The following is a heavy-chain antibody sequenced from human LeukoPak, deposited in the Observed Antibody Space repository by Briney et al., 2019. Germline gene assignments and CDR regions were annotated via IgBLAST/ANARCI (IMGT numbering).Heavy chain of an antibody. V-gene: IGHV1-8*01. D-gene: IGHD6-13*01. J-gene: IGHJ6*02. CDR3: ARRADTAAGTDYYGMDV. CDR1: GYTFTSYD. Sequence: ASVKVSCKASGYTFTSYDINWVRQATGQGLGWMGWMNPNSGNTGYAQKFQGRVTMTRNTSISTAYMELSSLRSEDTAVYYCARRADTAAGTDYYGMDVWGQGTTVTVSS. CDR2: MNPNSGNT.